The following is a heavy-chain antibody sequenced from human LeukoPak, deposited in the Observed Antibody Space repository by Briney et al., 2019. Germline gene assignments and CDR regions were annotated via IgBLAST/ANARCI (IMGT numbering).Heavy chain of an antibody. Sequence: SETLSLTCAVYGGSFRSYYWTWIRQPPGKGLEWIGEINQSGSTNYNPSLKSRVTISVDTSKNQFSLKLSSVTAADTAVYYCARLGISRLDSWGQGTLVTVSS. J-gene: IGHJ5*01. CDR1: GGSFRSYY. D-gene: IGHD3-10*01. CDR2: INQSGST. V-gene: IGHV4-34*01. CDR3: ARLGISRLDS.